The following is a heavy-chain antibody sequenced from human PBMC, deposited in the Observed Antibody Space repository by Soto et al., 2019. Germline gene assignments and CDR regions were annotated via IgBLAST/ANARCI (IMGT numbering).Heavy chain of an antibody. CDR3: ARDMAVAGPERDY. CDR1: GFTVSSNY. Sequence: EVQLVESGGGLVQPGGSLRLSCAASGFTVSSNYMSWVRQAPGKGLEWVSVIYSGGSTYYADSVKGRFTISRDNSKNTLYLQMNSLRAEDTAVYYCARDMAVAGPERDYWGQGTLVTVSS. J-gene: IGHJ4*02. V-gene: IGHV3-66*01. CDR2: IYSGGST. D-gene: IGHD6-19*01.